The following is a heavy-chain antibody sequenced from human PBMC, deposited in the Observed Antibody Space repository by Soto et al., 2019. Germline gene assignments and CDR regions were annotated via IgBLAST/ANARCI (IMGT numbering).Heavy chain of an antibody. Sequence: GGSLRLSCAASGFTFSSYGMHWVRQAPGKGLEWVAVISHDGSNKYYADSVKGRFTISRDNSKNTLYLQMNSLRAEDTAVYYCAKDHQGGYDPDYFDYWGQGTLVTVSS. CDR1: GFTFSSYG. D-gene: IGHD5-12*01. CDR3: AKDHQGGYDPDYFDY. J-gene: IGHJ4*02. V-gene: IGHV3-30*18. CDR2: ISHDGSNK.